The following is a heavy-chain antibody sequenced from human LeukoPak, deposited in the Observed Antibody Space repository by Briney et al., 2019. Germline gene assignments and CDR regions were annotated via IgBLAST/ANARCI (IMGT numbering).Heavy chain of an antibody. CDR2: INPNSGGT. D-gene: IGHD3-22*01. CDR3: ARGSGYYDSSGPQGY. Sequence: ASVKVSCKASGYTFTGYYMHWVRQPPGQGLEWMGWINPNSGGTNYAQKFQGRVTTTRDTSISTAYMELSRLRSDDTAVYYCARGSGYYDSSGPQGYWGQGTLVTVSS. CDR1: GYTFTGYY. V-gene: IGHV1-2*02. J-gene: IGHJ4*02.